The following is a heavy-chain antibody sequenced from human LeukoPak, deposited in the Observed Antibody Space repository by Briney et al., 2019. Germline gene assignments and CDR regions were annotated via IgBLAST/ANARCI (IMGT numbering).Heavy chain of an antibody. Sequence: SETLSLTCTVSGGSISSYYWSWIRQPPGKGLEWIGYIYYSGSTYYNPSLKSRVTISVDTSKNQFSLKLSSVTAADTAVYYCAREGGIAAELDYWGQGTLVTVSS. CDR3: AREGGIAAELDY. CDR1: GGSISSYY. V-gene: IGHV4-30-4*08. CDR2: IYYSGST. J-gene: IGHJ4*02. D-gene: IGHD6-13*01.